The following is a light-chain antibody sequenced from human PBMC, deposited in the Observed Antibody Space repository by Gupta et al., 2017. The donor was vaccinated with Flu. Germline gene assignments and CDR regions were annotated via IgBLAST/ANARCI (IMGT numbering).Light chain of an antibody. CDR1: RCSSASNY. J-gene: IGLJ2*01. CDR2: EKD. V-gene: IGLV6-57*01. CDR3: QSYDSSSVV. Sequence: FMLAQPHSVAEPLGRSVSIALTRSRCSSASNYVQGYQQRPGTSPTTVIHEKDRRPSGVPDRFSGSIDGSSTSASLIISGLKTEDEADYYSQSYDSSSVVFGGGTRVTVL.